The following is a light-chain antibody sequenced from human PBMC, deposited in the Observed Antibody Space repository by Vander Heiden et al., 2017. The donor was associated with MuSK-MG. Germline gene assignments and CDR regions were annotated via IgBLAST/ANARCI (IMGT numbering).Light chain of an antibody. Sequence: DIVMTQSPDSLAVSLGERATINCKSSQSVLYSSNNKNYLAWYQQKPGQPPKLLIYWASTRESGVPDRFSGSGSGTDFTLTISSLQAEDVAVCYCQQYYSSITFGQGTRLEIK. J-gene: IGKJ5*01. CDR2: WAS. CDR3: QQYYSSIT. V-gene: IGKV4-1*01. CDR1: QSVLYSSNNKNY.